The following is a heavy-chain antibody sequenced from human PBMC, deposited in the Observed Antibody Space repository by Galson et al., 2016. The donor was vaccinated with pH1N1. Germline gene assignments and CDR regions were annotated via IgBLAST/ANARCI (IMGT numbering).Heavy chain of an antibody. CDR2: MSYDGSHK. CDR3: ARDRLPYGGNTEGIFYYNGMDV. J-gene: IGHJ6*02. Sequence: SLRLSCAASGFTFSSYAMHWVRQAPGKGLEWVAVMSYDGSHKYYADSVKGRFTISRDNSKKTLYLQMNSLRAEDTAVYYCARDRLPYGGNTEGIFYYNGMDVWGQGTTVTVSS. D-gene: IGHD4-23*01. V-gene: IGHV3-30*04. CDR1: GFTFSSYA.